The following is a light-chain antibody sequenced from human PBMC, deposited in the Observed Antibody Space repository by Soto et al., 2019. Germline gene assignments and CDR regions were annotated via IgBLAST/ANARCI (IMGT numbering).Light chain of an antibody. CDR1: QGISSF. Sequence: AIRMTQSPSSISASTGDRATITCRASQGISSFLAWYQQKPGKAPKLLIYAAATLQRGAPSRFSASGSGTDFTLTISRLQSEDFATYFCQQYLSYPYTFGQGTKLEI. V-gene: IGKV1-8*01. CDR3: QQYLSYPYT. CDR2: AAA. J-gene: IGKJ2*01.